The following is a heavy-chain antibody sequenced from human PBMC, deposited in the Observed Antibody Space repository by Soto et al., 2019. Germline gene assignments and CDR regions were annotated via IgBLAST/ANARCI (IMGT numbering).Heavy chain of an antibody. V-gene: IGHV4-34*01. CDR1: GGSFSGYY. Sequence: SSETLSLTCAVYGGSFSGYYWSWIRQPPGKGLEWIGEINHSGSTNYNPSLKSRVTISVDTSKNQFSLKLSSVTAADTAVYYCARVTGYYDFWSGYYSHYYYYGMDVWGQGXTVTVSS. CDR3: ARVTGYYDFWSGYYSHYYYYGMDV. CDR2: INHSGST. J-gene: IGHJ6*02. D-gene: IGHD3-3*01.